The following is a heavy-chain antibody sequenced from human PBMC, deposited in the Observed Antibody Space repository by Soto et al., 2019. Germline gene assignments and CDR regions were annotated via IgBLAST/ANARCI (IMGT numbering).Heavy chain of an antibody. J-gene: IGHJ6*02. Sequence: SVKVSCKASGGTFSSSAISGVRQAPGQGLEWMGAIIPVFGTAHYAQKFQGRVTITADKPTSTAYMERSRRRSEDTAVYYCAIDRPESGKHFSGPGPTLTVS. V-gene: IGHV1-69*06. CDR3: AIDRPESGKHF. CDR2: IIPVFGTA. CDR1: GGTFSSSA.